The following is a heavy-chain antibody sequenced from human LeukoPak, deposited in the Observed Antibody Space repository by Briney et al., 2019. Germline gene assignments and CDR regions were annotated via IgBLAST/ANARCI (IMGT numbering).Heavy chain of an antibody. Sequence: GASVKVSCKASGYTFTSYYIHWVRQAPGQGLEWMGIINPSGGSTSYAQKFQGRVTMTRDTSISTAYMELSRLRSDDTAVYYCARGIYDSSDFEYFQDWGQGTLVTVSS. CDR1: GYTFTSYY. V-gene: IGHV1-46*01. CDR2: INPSGGST. D-gene: IGHD3-22*01. CDR3: ARGIYDSSDFEYFQD. J-gene: IGHJ1*01.